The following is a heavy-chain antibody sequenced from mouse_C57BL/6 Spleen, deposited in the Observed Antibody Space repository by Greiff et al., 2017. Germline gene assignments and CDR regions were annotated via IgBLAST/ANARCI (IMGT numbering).Heavy chain of an antibody. CDR2: IHPKSGST. D-gene: IGHD1-1*01. CDR1: GYTFTSYW. CDR3: CYGSSLHWYFDG. V-gene: IGHV1-64*01. J-gene: IGHJ1*03. Sequence: QVQLQQPGAELVKPGASVKLSCTASGYTFTSYWMHWVKQRPGQGLEWIGMIHPKSGSTNYNEKFKSKATLTVDKSSSTAYMQLSSLTSEDSAVYYCCYGSSLHWYFDGWGTGTTVTVSS.